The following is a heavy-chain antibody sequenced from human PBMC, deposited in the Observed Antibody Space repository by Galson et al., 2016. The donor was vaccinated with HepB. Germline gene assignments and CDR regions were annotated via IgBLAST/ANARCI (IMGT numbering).Heavy chain of an antibody. CDR1: GYTFTSYD. Sequence: SVKVSCKASGYTFTSYDINWVRQAPGQGLEWMGWMNPKSGNTGFAQKFKGRVTMTRNTSISTAYMELRGLKSEDTAVYYCAGPIAVTAFGQKPLNYWGQGTLVTVPS. J-gene: IGHJ4*02. D-gene: IGHD6-19*01. V-gene: IGHV1-8*01. CDR3: AGPIAVTAFGQKPLNY. CDR2: MNPKSGNT.